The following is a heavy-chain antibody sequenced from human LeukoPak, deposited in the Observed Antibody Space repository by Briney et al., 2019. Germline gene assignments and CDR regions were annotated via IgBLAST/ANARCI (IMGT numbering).Heavy chain of an antibody. D-gene: IGHD2-15*01. Sequence: PGGSLRLSCAASGFTFDDYGMSWVRHVPGKGLEWVSGINWNSGVTGYADSVKGRFNISRDNSKDTLYLQISSLRAEDTAIYYCAKNGDRGAFCTGGTCYPYFYYYMDVWGKGTTVTI. CDR2: INWNSGVT. CDR1: GFTFDDYG. V-gene: IGHV3-20*04. CDR3: AKNGDRGAFCTGGTCYPYFYYYMDV. J-gene: IGHJ6*03.